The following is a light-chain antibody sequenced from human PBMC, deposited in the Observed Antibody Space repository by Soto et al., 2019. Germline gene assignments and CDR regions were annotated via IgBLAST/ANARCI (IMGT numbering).Light chain of an antibody. V-gene: IGKV1-9*01. CDR1: QGIRSF. J-gene: IGKJ5*01. CDR2: DXS. Sequence: IHLTHSPCSLAASVGASVTIPWRASQGIRSFFAWYQQKPGEAPKXVXYDXSTWPSGVPSSLSGSGSGTDVTPTSSRLQPADCVMYFCQQLNSNTSTFGQGTRVEIK. CDR3: QQLNSNTST.